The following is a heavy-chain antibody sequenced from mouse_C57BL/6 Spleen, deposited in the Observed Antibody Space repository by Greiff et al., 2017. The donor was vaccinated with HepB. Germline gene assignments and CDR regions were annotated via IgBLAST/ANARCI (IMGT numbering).Heavy chain of an antibody. V-gene: IGHV3-6*01. J-gene: IGHJ2*01. CDR1: GYSITSGYY. CDR3: AREGYDGYVDY. Sequence: EVHLVESGPGLVKPSQSLSLTCSVTGYSITSGYYWNWIRQFPGNKLEWMGYISYDGSNNYNPSLKNRISITRDTSKNQFFLKLNSVTTEDTATYYCAREGYDGYVDYWGQGTTLTVSS. D-gene: IGHD2-3*01. CDR2: ISYDGSN.